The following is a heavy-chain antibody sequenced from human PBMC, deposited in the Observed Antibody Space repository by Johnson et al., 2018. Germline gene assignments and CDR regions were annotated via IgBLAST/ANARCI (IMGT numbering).Heavy chain of an antibody. CDR3: ARTFKDGHSV. V-gene: IGHV3-43D*04. D-gene: IGHD5-24*01. Sequence: VQLVQSGGAVVQPGGSLRLSCAASGYTFDEYTMHWFRQVPGQGLEWVSLVTWDGGATFYADSVKGRFTISRDNAKNSVFLQMNSLRVEDTAVYYCARTFKDGHSVWGQGTLVTVSP. J-gene: IGHJ4*02. CDR1: GYTFDEYT. CDR2: VTWDGGAT.